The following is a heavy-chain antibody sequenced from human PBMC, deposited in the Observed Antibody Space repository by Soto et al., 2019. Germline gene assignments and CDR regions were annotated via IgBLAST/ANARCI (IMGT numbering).Heavy chain of an antibody. CDR1: GGSISSYY. V-gene: IGHV4-59*01. Sequence: SETLSLTCTVSGGSISSYYWSWIRQPPGKGLEWIGYIYYSGSTNYNPSLKSRVTISVDTSKNQFSLKLSSVTAADTAVYYCARAVGGGNWFDPWGQGTLVTVSS. CDR3: ARAVGGGNWFDP. J-gene: IGHJ5*02. CDR2: IYYSGST.